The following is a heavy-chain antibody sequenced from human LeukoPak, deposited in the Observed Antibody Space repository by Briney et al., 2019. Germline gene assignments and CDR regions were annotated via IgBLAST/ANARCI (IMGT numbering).Heavy chain of an antibody. D-gene: IGHD3-22*01. CDR1: GYTFTGYY. V-gene: IGHV1-2*06. Sequence: ASAKVSCKASGYTFTGYYMHWVRQAPGQGLEWMGRINPNSGGTNYAQKFQGRVTMTRDTSISTAYMELSRLRSDDTAVYYCARGGPRYYDSSGYANPPFDYWGQGTLVTVSS. J-gene: IGHJ4*02. CDR2: INPNSGGT. CDR3: ARGGPRYYDSSGYANPPFDY.